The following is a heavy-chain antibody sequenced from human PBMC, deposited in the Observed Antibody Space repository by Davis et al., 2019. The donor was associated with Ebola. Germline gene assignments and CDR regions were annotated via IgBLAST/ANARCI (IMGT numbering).Heavy chain of an antibody. V-gene: IGHV1-3*01. CDR2: INVGNGNT. Sequence: ASVKVSCKASGHTFSSYAMHWVRQAPGQRLEWMGWINVGNGNTKYSQKFQGRVTMTTDTSTSTAYMELRSLRSDDTAVYYCATTIAALGWFDPWGQGTLVTVSS. CDR1: GHTFSSYA. D-gene: IGHD6-13*01. J-gene: IGHJ5*02. CDR3: ATTIAALGWFDP.